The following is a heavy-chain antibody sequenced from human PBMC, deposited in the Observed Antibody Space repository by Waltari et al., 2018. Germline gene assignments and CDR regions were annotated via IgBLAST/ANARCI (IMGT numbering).Heavy chain of an antibody. CDR1: GGSISSGSYY. Sequence: QVQLQESGPGLVKPSQTLSLTCTVSGGSISSGSYYWSWIRQPAGKGLEWIGRIYTSGSTNYNPSLKSRVTMSVDTSKNQFSLKLSSVTAADTAVDYCARAKPPHSSSWYFESPMDVWGKGTTVTVSS. V-gene: IGHV4-61*02. J-gene: IGHJ6*03. CDR2: IYTSGST. CDR3: ARAKPPHSSSWYFESPMDV. D-gene: IGHD6-13*01.